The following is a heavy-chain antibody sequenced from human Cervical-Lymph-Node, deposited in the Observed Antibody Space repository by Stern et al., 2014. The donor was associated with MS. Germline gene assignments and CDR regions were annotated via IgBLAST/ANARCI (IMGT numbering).Heavy chain of an antibody. J-gene: IGHJ4*02. Sequence: QVTLRESGPALVKPTQTLTLTCTFSGFSLSTSGMCVSWIRQPPGKALEWLAPIDWDDDKYYSTSLKTRLTISKDTSKNQVVLTMTNMDPVDTATYYCARRIVATIGDWAYDYWGQGTLVTVSS. V-gene: IGHV2-70*01. D-gene: IGHD5-12*01. CDR1: GFSLSTSGMC. CDR2: IDWDDDK. CDR3: ARRIVATIGDWAYDY.